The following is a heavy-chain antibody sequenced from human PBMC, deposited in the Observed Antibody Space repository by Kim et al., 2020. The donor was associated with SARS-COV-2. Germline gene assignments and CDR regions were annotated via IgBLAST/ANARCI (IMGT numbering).Heavy chain of an antibody. CDR3: AKGTARRGYYYYYGMDV. Sequence: GGSLRLSCAASGFTFSSYGMHWVRQAPGKGLEWVAVISYDGSNKYYADSVKGRFTISRDNSKNTLYLQMNSLRAEDTAVYYCAKGTARRGYYYYYGMDVWGQGTTVTVSS. J-gene: IGHJ6*02. D-gene: IGHD6-6*01. V-gene: IGHV3-30*18. CDR2: ISYDGSNK. CDR1: GFTFSSYG.